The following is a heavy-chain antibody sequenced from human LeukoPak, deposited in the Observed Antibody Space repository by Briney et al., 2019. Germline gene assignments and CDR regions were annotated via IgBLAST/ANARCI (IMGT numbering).Heavy chain of an antibody. CDR2: INGSSSDT. V-gene: IGHV3-11*03. J-gene: IGHJ5*02. CDR1: GFTFSDYY. D-gene: IGHD2-15*01. Sequence: GGSLRLSCAASGFTFSDYYMTWIRQAPGRGLEWISYINGSSSDTNYADSVRGRFTISRDNAKNSLYLLMNRLRVEDTAVYYCARRGTTYCTVDSCHPNWFDPGGQGTLVSVSS. CDR3: ARRGTTYCTVDSCHPNWFDP.